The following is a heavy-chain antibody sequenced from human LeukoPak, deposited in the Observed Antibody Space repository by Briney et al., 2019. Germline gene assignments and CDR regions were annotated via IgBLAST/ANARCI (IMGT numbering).Heavy chain of an antibody. CDR2: ISAYNGNT. CDR1: GYTFTSYG. D-gene: IGHD3-3*01. CDR3: ARDPRIMIFGVVNPVDY. Sequence: ASVKVSCKASGYTFTSYGISWVRQAPGQGLEWMGWISAYNGNTNYAQKLQGRVTMTTDTSTSTAYMELRSLRSDDTAVYYCARDPRIMIFGVVNPVDYWGQGTLVTVSS. J-gene: IGHJ4*02. V-gene: IGHV1-18*01.